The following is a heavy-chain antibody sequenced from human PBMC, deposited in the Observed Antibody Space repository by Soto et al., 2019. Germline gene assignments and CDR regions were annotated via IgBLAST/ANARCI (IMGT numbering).Heavy chain of an antibody. V-gene: IGHV3-21*01. CDR1: GFTFSSYT. D-gene: IGHD3-22*01. Sequence: EVQLVESGGGLVKPGGSLRLSCAASGFTFSSYTMNWVRQAPGKGLEWVSSISSSSSYIYYADSLKGRFTISRDNAKNSLYLQMNSQRAEDSAVYYCARGYCYDSSGYWGHWGQGTLVTVSS. J-gene: IGHJ1*01. CDR2: ISSSSSYI. CDR3: ARGYCYDSSGYWGH.